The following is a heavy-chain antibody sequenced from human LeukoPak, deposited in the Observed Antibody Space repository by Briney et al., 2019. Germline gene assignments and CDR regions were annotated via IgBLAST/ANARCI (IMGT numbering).Heavy chain of an antibody. D-gene: IGHD1-26*01. CDR1: RFSFSSHW. J-gene: IGHJ3*02. V-gene: IGHV3-7*01. CDR3: AKTIVGSNVFDI. CDR2: IKEDGREK. Sequence: GGSLRLSSVASRFSFSSHWMTWVRQAPGKGLEWVANIKEDGREKYYADSVKGRFTISRDNAKNSLYLQMNSLRGEDTAVYYCAKTIVGSNVFDIWGQGTLVTVSS.